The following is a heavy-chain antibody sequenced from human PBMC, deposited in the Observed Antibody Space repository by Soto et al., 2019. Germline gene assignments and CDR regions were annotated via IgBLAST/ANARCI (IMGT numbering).Heavy chain of an antibody. D-gene: IGHD6-19*01. CDR3: ASVKRAWVAVAGTVPWFDP. V-gene: IGHV3-30-3*01. CDR1: GFTFSSYA. CDR2: ISYDGSNK. Sequence: PGGSLRLSCAASGFTFSSYAMHWVRQAPGKELEWVAVISYDGSNKYYADSVKGRFTISRDNSKNTLYLQMNSLRAEDTAVYYCASVKRAWVAVAGTVPWFDPWGQGTLVTVSS. J-gene: IGHJ5*02.